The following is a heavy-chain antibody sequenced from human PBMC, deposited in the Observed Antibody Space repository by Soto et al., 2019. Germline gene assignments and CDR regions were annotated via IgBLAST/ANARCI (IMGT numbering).Heavy chain of an antibody. CDR2: IWDDGSNK. CDR3: AREGRGGIAAAGTGYFQH. J-gene: IGHJ1*01. CDR1: GFTFRRYG. V-gene: IGHV3-33*01. D-gene: IGHD6-13*01. Sequence: QVQLVESGGGVVQPGWSLRLSCAAYGFTFRRYGMHWVRQARGKGLAWAAGIWDDGSNKYYADSVKGRFTISRDHSKKALYLQMNSLRAEDTAVYYCAREGRGGIAAAGTGYFQHWGQGTLVTVSS.